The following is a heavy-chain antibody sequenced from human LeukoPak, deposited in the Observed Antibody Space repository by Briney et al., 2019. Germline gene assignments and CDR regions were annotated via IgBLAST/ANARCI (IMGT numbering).Heavy chain of an antibody. J-gene: IGHJ4*02. CDR3: AKDFQHDGGQE. Sequence: EGSLRLSCAASGFMFSSYAMTWVRQAPGRGPEWVSTINENGVNTHYADSVKGRFTISRDNSKNTLYLQINSLRAEDTAVYYCAKDFQHDGGQEWGQGTLVSVSS. CDR1: GFMFSSYA. CDR2: INENGVNT. V-gene: IGHV3-23*01. D-gene: IGHD4-23*01.